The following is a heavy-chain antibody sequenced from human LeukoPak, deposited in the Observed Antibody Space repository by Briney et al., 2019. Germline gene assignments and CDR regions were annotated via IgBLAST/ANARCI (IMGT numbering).Heavy chain of an antibody. CDR3: ATFSGTYQSDY. Sequence: ASVKVSCKASGYTFTGYYIHWVRQAPGQGLEWMGRINPKSGGTNYAQKFQGRVTMTRDTSISTAYMELSRLRSDDTAVYFCATFSGTYQSDYWGQRTLVTVSS. V-gene: IGHV1-2*06. D-gene: IGHD1-26*01. CDR2: INPKSGGT. CDR1: GYTFTGYY. J-gene: IGHJ4*02.